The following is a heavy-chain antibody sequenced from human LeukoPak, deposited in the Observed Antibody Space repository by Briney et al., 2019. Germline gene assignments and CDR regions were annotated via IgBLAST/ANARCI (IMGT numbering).Heavy chain of an antibody. CDR1: GFTFSSYE. Sequence: GGSLRLSCAASGFTFSSYEMNWVRQAPGKGLEWVSALSGSGGSTYYADSVKGRFTISRDNSKNTLYLQMNSLRADDTAVYYCAKGQIVLMVYATPVDYWGQGTLVTVSS. CDR3: AKGQIVLMVYATPVDY. CDR2: LSGSGGST. V-gene: IGHV3-23*01. J-gene: IGHJ4*02. D-gene: IGHD2-8*01.